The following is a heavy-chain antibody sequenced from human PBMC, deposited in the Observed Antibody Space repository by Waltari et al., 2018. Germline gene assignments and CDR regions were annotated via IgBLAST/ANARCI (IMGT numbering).Heavy chain of an antibody. Sequence: QLQLQESGSGLVKPSQTLSLTCAVSGGSISSGGYSWSWIRQPPGKGLEWIGYIYHSGSTHDSLSLMSRVTLAVDRVKNQFSLELSSVDAADTAVYYCARVVTIFGVVIGAFDIWGQGTMVTVSS. D-gene: IGHD3-3*01. CDR3: ARVVTIFGVVIGAFDI. J-gene: IGHJ3*02. CDR2: IYHSGST. V-gene: IGHV4-30-2*01. CDR1: GGSISSGGYS.